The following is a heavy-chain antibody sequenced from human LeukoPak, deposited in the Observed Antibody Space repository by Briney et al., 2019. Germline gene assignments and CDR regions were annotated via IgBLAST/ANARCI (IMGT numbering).Heavy chain of an antibody. Sequence: PSETLSLTCTVSGGSITGRGYVWGWIRQPPGKGLEWIGTTHYSGNAYYSPSLKSRVSISVDTSKNQFSLKLSSVTAADTAIHYCASTPSNLKFGEFWGQGTLVIVSS. CDR1: GGSITGRGYV. V-gene: IGHV4-39*01. J-gene: IGHJ4*02. CDR2: THYSGNA. D-gene: IGHD3-10*01. CDR3: ASTPSNLKFGEF.